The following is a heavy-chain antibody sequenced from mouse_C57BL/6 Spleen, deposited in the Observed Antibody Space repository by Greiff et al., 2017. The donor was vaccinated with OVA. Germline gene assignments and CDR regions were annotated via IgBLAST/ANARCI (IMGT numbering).Heavy chain of an antibody. CDR1: GYTFTSYW. Sequence: VQLQQPGAELVMPGASVKLSCKASGYTFTSYWMHWVKQRPGQGLEWIGEIDPSDSYTNYNQKFKGKSTLTVDKSTSTAYMQLSSLTSEDSAVYYCASMEDGYYVFDYWGQGTTLTVSS. V-gene: IGHV1-69*01. CDR2: IDPSDSYT. D-gene: IGHD2-3*01. J-gene: IGHJ2*01. CDR3: ASMEDGYYVFDY.